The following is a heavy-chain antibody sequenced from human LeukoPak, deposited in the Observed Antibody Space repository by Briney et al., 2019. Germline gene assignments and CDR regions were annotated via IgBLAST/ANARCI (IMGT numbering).Heavy chain of an antibody. J-gene: IGHJ4*02. CDR3: ARDSGAAGTDY. CDR2: IYYSGST. CDR1: GGSISSYC. D-gene: IGHD6-13*01. V-gene: IGHV4-59*01. Sequence: SETLSLTCTVSGGSISSYCWSWIRQPPGKGLEWIGYIYYSGSTNYNPSLKSRVTISVDTSKNQFSLKLSSVTAADTAVYYCARDSGAAGTDYWGQGTLVTVSS.